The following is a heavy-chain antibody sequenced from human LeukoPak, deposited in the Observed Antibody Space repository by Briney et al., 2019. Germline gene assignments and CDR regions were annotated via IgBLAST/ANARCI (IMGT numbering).Heavy chain of an antibody. J-gene: IGHJ6*03. CDR3: AKEGVVVVPAAPRDYSYMDV. V-gene: IGHV3-33*06. CDR2: IWYDGSNK. D-gene: IGHD2-2*01. CDR1: GFTFSSYG. Sequence: GGSLRLSCAASGFTFSSYGMHWVRQTPGKGLEWVAVIWYDGSNKYYADSVKGRFTISRDNSKNTLYLQMNSLRAEDTAVYYCAKEGVVVVPAAPRDYSYMDVWGKGTTVTVSS.